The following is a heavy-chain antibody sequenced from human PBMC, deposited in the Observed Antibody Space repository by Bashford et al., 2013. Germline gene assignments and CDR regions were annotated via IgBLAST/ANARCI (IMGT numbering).Heavy chain of an antibody. J-gene: IGHJ5*02. V-gene: IGHV4-4*07. CDR1: SGSISNSY. CDR3: ARNVGYNWFDP. Sequence: SETLSLTCTVSSGSISNSYWSWIRQPAGKGLEWIGRINTGGTTHYNPSLNSRVTMSIDTSKNQFSLKLSSVTAADTAVYYCARNVGYNWFDPWGRGTWSPSPQ. CDR2: INTGGTT. D-gene: IGHD3-10*02.